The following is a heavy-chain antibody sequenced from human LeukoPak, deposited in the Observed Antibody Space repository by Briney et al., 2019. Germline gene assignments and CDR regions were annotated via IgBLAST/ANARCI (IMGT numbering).Heavy chain of an antibody. J-gene: IGHJ4*02. CDR2: IYPGDSDT. CDR1: GYSFTSYW. CDR3: ARWAGSSSWYGQIDTIDY. D-gene: IGHD6-13*01. Sequence: GESLKISCKGSGYSFTSYWIGWVRQMPGKGLEWMGIIYPGDSDTRYSPSFQGQVTISADKSISTAYLQWSSLKASDTAMYYCARWAGSSSWYGQIDTIDYWGQGTLVTVSS. V-gene: IGHV5-51*01.